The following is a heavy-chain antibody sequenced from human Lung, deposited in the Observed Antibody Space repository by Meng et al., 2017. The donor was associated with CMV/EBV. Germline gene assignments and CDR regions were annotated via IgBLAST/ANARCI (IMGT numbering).Heavy chain of an antibody. Sequence: LTLYVPGGSIRARPWWNWVRQPPGKGLEWIGEIWPGGNTNYNVTLKSRVTLSIDKSNNQFSLKLNSVTAADTAVYFCARGELALGFDSWGQGILVTVSS. CDR2: IWPGGNT. J-gene: IGHJ4*02. V-gene: IGHV4-4*01. D-gene: IGHD1-7*01. CDR1: GGSIRARPW. CDR3: ARGELALGFDS.